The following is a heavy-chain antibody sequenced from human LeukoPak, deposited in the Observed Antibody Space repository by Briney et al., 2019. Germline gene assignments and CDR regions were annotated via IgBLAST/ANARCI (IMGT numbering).Heavy chain of an antibody. D-gene: IGHD3-9*01. J-gene: IGHJ5*02. CDR1: GFTFSSYA. Sequence: GGSLRLSCAASGFTFSSYAMSWVRQAPVKGLEWVSAISGSGGSTYYADSVKGRSTISRDNSKNTLYLQMNSLRAEDTAVYYCATSPADYDILTGYPIGWFDPWGQGTLVTVSS. CDR3: ATSPADYDILTGYPIGWFDP. CDR2: ISGSGGST. V-gene: IGHV3-23*01.